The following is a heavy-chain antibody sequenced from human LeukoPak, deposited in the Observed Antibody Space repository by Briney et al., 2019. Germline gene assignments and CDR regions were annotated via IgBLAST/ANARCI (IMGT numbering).Heavy chain of an antibody. CDR3: ARQTGSGLFILP. CDR2: IYYSGNT. Sequence: SETLSLTCTVSGVSISSSNSYWGWIRQPPGKGLEWVGSIYYSGNTYYNASLKSQVSISIDTPKNQFSLRLTSVTAADTAVYYCARQTGSGLFILPGGQGTLVTVSS. D-gene: IGHD3/OR15-3a*01. V-gene: IGHV4-39*01. CDR1: GVSISSSNSY. J-gene: IGHJ4*02.